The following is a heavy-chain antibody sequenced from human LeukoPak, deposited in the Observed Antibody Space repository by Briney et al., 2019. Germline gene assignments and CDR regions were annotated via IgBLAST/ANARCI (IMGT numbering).Heavy chain of an antibody. D-gene: IGHD6-13*01. Sequence: PSETLSLTCTVSGGSISSYYWSWIRQPPGKGLEWIGEINHSGSTNYNPSLKSRVTISVDTSKNQFSLKLSSVTAADTAVYYCASRPGYSSSWAYYYYYYYMDVWGKGTTVTVSS. CDR3: ASRPGYSSSWAYYYYYYYMDV. J-gene: IGHJ6*03. V-gene: IGHV4-34*01. CDR1: GGSISSYY. CDR2: INHSGST.